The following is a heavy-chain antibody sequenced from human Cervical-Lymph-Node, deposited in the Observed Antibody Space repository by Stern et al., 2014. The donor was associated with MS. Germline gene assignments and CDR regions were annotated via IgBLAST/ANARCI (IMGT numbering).Heavy chain of an antibody. CDR1: GVSISTYY. V-gene: IGHV4-59*01. CDR3: ARDVGMDS. Sequence: QLQLQESGPGLVKPSETLXLTCTVSGVSISTYYWSWIRQPPGKGLEWIGYMYHSGRTNYHHSLTSRVTMSVATSRSQFSLKLSSVTAADTAVYYCARDVGMDSWGQGTLVTVSS. J-gene: IGHJ5*01. CDR2: MYHSGRT. D-gene: IGHD6-13*01.